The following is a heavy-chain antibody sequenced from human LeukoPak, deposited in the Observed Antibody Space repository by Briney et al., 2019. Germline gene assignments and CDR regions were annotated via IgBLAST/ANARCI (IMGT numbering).Heavy chain of an antibody. V-gene: IGHV1-2*02. CDR2: INPNSGGT. D-gene: IGHD3-10*01. J-gene: IGHJ4*02. CDR3: ARGLGSGSRYPFDY. CDR1: GYTFTGYY. Sequence: ASVKVSCKASGYTFTGYYMHWVRQAPGQGLEWMGWINPNSGGTNYAQKFQGRVTMTRDTSISTAYMDLSGLIFDDTAVYYCARGLGSGSRYPFDYWGQGTLVTVSA.